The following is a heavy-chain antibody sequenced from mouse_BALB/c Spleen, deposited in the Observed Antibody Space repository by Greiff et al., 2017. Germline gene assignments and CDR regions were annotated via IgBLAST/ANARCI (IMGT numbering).Heavy chain of an antibody. CDR2: IYPSDSYT. CDR1: GYTFTSYW. CDR3: TNYFDY. Sequence: QVQLKQPGAELVRPGASVKLSCKASGYTFTSYWINWVKQRPGQGLEWIGNIYPSDSYTNYNQKFKDKATLTVDKSSSTAYMQLSSPTSEDSAVYYCTNYFDYWGQGTTLTVSS. V-gene: IGHV1-69*02. J-gene: IGHJ2*01.